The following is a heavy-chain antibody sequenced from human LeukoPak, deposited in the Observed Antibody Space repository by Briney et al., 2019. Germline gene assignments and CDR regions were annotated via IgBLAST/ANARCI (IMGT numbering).Heavy chain of an antibody. CDR3: ARERADFDY. V-gene: IGHV4-39*02. Sequence: PSETLSLTCTVSGGSISGNNFYWGWIRQPPGKGLQWIGSIYYSGGTYYNPSLKSRVTISVDTSKNQFSLKLSSVTAADTAVYYCARERADFDYWGQGTLVTVSS. CDR1: GGSISGNNFY. J-gene: IGHJ4*02. CDR2: IYYSGGT.